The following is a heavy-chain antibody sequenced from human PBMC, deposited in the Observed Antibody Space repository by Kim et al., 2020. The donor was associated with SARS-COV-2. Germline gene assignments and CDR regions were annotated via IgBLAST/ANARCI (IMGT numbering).Heavy chain of an antibody. D-gene: IGHD4-17*01. Sequence: GSLRLSCTASGFIFKNYDMHWVRQTTGEGLEWVSAVGVAGDTYYAGSVKGRFTISRENGKNSFYLQMNSLRAEDSAVYYCARDMNYGLSGGLDVWGRGTTVTVPS. V-gene: IGHV3-13*01. CDR3: ARDMNYGLSGGLDV. CDR1: GFIFKNYD. J-gene: IGHJ6*02. CDR2: VGVAGDT.